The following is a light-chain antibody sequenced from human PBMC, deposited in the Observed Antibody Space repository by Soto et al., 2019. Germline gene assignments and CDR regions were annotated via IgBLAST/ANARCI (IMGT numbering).Light chain of an antibody. CDR1: QTVSGNY. CDR2: GAS. Sequence: EIVLTQSPGTLSLSPGERATLSCRASQTVSGNYLAWYQQKPGQAPRFLIYGASTRATGIPDRFSGSGSGTDFTITINRLEPEDFAVYYCHQYNSWPRGTFGPGTKVEIK. J-gene: IGKJ3*01. V-gene: IGKV3-20*01. CDR3: HQYNSWPRGT.